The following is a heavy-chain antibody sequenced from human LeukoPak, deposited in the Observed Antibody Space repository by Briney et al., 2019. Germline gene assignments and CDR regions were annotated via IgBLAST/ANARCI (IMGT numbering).Heavy chain of an antibody. D-gene: IGHD6-13*01. CDR3: ARRPSYSSSWYIPYNWFDP. Sequence: SETLSLTCTVSGGSISSSSYYWGWIRQPPGKGLEWIGSIYYSGSTYYNPSLKSRVTISVDTPKNQFSLKLSSVTAADTAVYYCARRPSYSSSWYIPYNWFDPWGQGTLVTVSS. CDR2: IYYSGST. CDR1: GGSISSSSYY. J-gene: IGHJ5*02. V-gene: IGHV4-39*01.